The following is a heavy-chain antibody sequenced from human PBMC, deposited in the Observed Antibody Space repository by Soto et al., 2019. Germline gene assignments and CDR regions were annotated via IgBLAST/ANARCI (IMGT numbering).Heavy chain of an antibody. Sequence: SETLSLTCTVSGGSISSSSYYWGWIRQPPGKGLEWIGSIYYSGSTYYNPSLKSRVTISVDTSKNQFSLKLSSVTAADTAVYYCARLPSRGSLWFRGVRGLDEWGQGTLVTVSS. V-gene: IGHV4-39*01. CDR1: GGSISSSSYY. CDR3: ARLPSRGSLWFRGVRGLDE. J-gene: IGHJ4*02. D-gene: IGHD5-18*01. CDR2: IYYSGST.